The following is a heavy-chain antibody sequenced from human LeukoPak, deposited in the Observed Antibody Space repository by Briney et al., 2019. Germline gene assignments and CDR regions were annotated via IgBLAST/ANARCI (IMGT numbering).Heavy chain of an antibody. CDR2: IYHSGST. Sequence: SETLSLTCTVSGYSISSGYYWGWIRQPPGKGLEWIGSIYHSGSTYYNPSLKSRVTISVDTSKNQFSLKLSSVTAADTAVYYCARCLLSGYHDYWGQGTLVTVSS. D-gene: IGHD3-22*01. CDR3: ARCLLSGYHDY. CDR1: GYSISSGYY. J-gene: IGHJ4*02. V-gene: IGHV4-38-2*02.